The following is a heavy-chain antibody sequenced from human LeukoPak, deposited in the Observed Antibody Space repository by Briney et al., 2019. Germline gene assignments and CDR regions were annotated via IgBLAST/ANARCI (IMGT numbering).Heavy chain of an antibody. CDR2: MNPNSGNT. CDR3: AINSYDSSCYTDY. V-gene: IGHV1-8*01. Sequence: ASVKVPCKASGYTFTSYDINWVRQATGQGREWMGWMNPNSGNTGYAQKFQGRVTMTRNTSISTACMELSSLRSQDTAVYYCAINSYDSSCYTDYWGQGTLVTVSS. J-gene: IGHJ4*02. D-gene: IGHD3-22*01. CDR1: GYTFTSYD.